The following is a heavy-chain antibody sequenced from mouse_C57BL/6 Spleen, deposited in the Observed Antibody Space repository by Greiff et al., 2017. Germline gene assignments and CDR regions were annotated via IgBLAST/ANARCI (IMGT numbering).Heavy chain of an antibody. J-gene: IGHJ1*03. CDR2: IYPSDSET. Sequence: QVQLQQPGAELVRPGSSVKLSCKASGYTFTSYWMDWVKQRPGQGLEWIGNIYPSDSETHYNQKFKDKATLTVDKSSSTAYMQLSSLTSEYSAVXYCARNGYYVYWYFDVWGTGTTVTVSS. D-gene: IGHD2-3*01. CDR3: ARNGYYVYWYFDV. V-gene: IGHV1-61*01. CDR1: GYTFTSYW.